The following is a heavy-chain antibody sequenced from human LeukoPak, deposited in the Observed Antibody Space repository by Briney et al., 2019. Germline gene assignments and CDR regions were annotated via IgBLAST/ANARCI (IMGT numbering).Heavy chain of an antibody. CDR1: GFTFSASG. Sequence: GGSLRLSCAASGFTFSASGMHWVRQAPGKGLEWVAFIRYDGSSKYFADSVKGRFTISRDNSKDTLYLQMNSLRAEDTAVYYCAKGLTFGFDYWGQGTLVTVSS. V-gene: IGHV3-30*02. CDR2: IRYDGSSK. D-gene: IGHD3-16*01. J-gene: IGHJ4*02. CDR3: AKGLTFGFDY.